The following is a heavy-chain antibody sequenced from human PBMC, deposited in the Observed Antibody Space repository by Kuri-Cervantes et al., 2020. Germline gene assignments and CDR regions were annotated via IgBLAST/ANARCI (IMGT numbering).Heavy chain of an antibody. V-gene: IGHV1-3*01. CDR2: INAGNGNT. CDR3: ARDKGGIAAAGTASGAFDI. CDR1: GYTFTSYA. J-gene: IGHJ3*02. Sequence: ASVKVSCKASGYTFTSYAMHWVRQAPGQRLEWMGWINAGNGNTKYSQKLQGRVTMTTDTSTSTAYMELRSLRSDDTAVYYCARDKGGIAAAGTASGAFDIWGQGTMVTVSS. D-gene: IGHD6-13*01.